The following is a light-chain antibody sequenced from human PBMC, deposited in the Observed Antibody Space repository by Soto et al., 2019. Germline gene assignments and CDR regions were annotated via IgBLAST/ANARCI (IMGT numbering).Light chain of an antibody. V-gene: IGLV1-40*01. Sequence: QSVLTQPPSVSGAPGQRVTISCTGSSSIIGAGYDVHWYQQLPGTAPKLLICGNSNRPSGVPDRFSGSKSGTSASLAITGLQAEDEADYYCQSYDSSLSGWVFGGGTKLTV. CDR3: QSYDSSLSGWV. J-gene: IGLJ3*02. CDR2: GNS. CDR1: SSIIGAGYD.